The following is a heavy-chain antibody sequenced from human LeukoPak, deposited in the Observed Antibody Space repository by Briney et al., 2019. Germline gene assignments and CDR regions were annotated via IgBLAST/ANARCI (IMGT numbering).Heavy chain of an antibody. D-gene: IGHD3-10*01. CDR1: GFTFSSYE. CDR2: ISSSGSIT. CDR3: ARLPELPGFGDY. J-gene: IGHJ4*02. V-gene: IGHV3-48*03. Sequence: GGSLNLSCAASGFTFSSYEMNWVRQAPGKGLEWVSYISSSGSITYYAGSVEGRFTISRDDSENSLYLQMNSLRVEDTAVYYCARLPELPGFGDYWGQGTLVTVSS.